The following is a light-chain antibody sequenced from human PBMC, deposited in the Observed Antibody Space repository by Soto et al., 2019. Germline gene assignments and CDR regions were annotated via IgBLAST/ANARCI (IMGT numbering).Light chain of an antibody. CDR1: QSVSSY. J-gene: IGKJ5*01. CDR3: QQRSYWTPIT. V-gene: IGKV3-11*01. CDR2: DAS. Sequence: EIVLTQSPATLSLSPGERATLSCRASQSVSSYLAWYQQKPGQPPRLLIYDASNRATGIPARFSGSGSGTDFTLTISSLEPEDFAVYYCQQRSYWTPITFGQGTRLEIK.